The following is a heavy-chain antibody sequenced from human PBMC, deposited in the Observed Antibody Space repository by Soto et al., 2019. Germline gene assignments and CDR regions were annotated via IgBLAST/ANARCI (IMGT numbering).Heavy chain of an antibody. Sequence: ASVKVSCKASGYTFTHYGVNWVRQAPGQGLEWMGYISTYNGNTDYAQKLQGRVTMTTDKSTSTVYMELRSLRSDDTAVYYCARGGYSSGWYIGYWGQGTLVTVSS. V-gene: IGHV1-18*01. D-gene: IGHD6-19*01. J-gene: IGHJ4*02. CDR2: ISTYNGNT. CDR3: ARGGYSSGWYIGY. CDR1: GYTFTHYG.